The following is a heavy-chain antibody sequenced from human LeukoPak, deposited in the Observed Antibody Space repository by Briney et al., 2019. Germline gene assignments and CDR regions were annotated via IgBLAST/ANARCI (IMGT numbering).Heavy chain of an antibody. J-gene: IGHJ2*01. Sequence: SETLSLTCAVYGGSFSGYYWSWIRQPPGKGLEWIGEINHSGSTNYNPSLKSRVTISVDTSKNQFSLKLSSVTAADTAVYYCARQGSTHYWYFDLWGRGTLVTVSS. CDR1: GGSFSGYY. CDR2: INHSGST. V-gene: IGHV4-34*01. CDR3: ARQGSTHYWYFDL.